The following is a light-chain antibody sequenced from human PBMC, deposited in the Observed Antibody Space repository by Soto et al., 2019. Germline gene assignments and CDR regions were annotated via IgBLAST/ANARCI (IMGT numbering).Light chain of an antibody. Sequence: QAVVTQSPSASASLGASVKLTGTLSSGHSSYAIAWHQQQPEKGPRYLMKLNSDARHNKGDGIPYRFSGSSSGAERYLTIASLQSEDEAAEYGQTWGTDFSVVFGGGIKLTVL. V-gene: IGLV4-69*01. J-gene: IGLJ2*01. CDR3: QTWGTDFSVV. CDR1: SGHSSYA. CDR2: LNSDARH.